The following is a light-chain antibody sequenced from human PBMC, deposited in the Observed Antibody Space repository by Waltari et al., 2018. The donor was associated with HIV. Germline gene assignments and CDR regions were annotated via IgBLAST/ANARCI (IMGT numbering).Light chain of an antibody. Sequence: QSVLTQPPSVSGAPGQGVTISCTGSSSNIGAGYDVHWYQQPPGTAPKLLIYANINRPSGVPDRFSGSKSGSSASLAITGLQAEDEAHYYCQSFDSSLTTSGVIFGGGTKLTVL. CDR2: ANI. J-gene: IGLJ2*01. CDR3: QSFDSSLTTSGVI. V-gene: IGLV1-40*01. CDR1: SSNIGAGYD.